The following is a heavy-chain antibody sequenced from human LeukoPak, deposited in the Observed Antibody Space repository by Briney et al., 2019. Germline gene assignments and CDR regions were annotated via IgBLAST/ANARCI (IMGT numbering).Heavy chain of an antibody. Sequence: SETLSLTCSVSGGSITSHYWTWLRQPPGKRLEWIGYIYYTGSTNYNPSLKSRVTISVDTSKNQFSLKLSSVTAADTAVYYCARGRPGVISRGPAYFDYWGQGTLVTVSS. CDR3: ARGRPGVISRGPAYFDY. CDR2: IYYTGST. CDR1: GGSITSHY. J-gene: IGHJ4*02. V-gene: IGHV4-59*11. D-gene: IGHD3-10*01.